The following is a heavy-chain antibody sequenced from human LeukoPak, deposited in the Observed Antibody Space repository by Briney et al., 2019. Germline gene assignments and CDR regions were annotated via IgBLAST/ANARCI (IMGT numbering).Heavy chain of an antibody. V-gene: IGHV4-34*01. Sequence: PSETLSLTCAVYGGSFSGYYWSWIRQPPGKGLEWIGEINHSGSTNYSPSLKSRVTISVDTSKNQFSLKLSSVTAADTAVYYCARENVDTAMGRYYYYYYYMDVWGKGTTVTVSS. D-gene: IGHD5-18*01. CDR2: INHSGST. CDR3: ARENVDTAMGRYYYYYYYMDV. CDR1: GGSFSGYY. J-gene: IGHJ6*03.